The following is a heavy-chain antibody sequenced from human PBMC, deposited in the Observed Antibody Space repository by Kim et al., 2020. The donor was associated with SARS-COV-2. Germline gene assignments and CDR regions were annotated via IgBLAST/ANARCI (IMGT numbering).Heavy chain of an antibody. Sequence: GGSLRLSCVASGFTFADYAMHWVRQAPGKGLEWISSLTWNNVTMGYADSVKGRFTISRDNAKNSLYLQMNSLRPEDTALYYCAKDIVRGAIRGHYYYYGMDVWGQGTTVTVSS. CDR2: LTWNNVTM. CDR1: GFTFADYA. D-gene: IGHD3-10*02. V-gene: IGHV3-9*01. J-gene: IGHJ6*02. CDR3: AKDIVRGAIRGHYYYYGMDV.